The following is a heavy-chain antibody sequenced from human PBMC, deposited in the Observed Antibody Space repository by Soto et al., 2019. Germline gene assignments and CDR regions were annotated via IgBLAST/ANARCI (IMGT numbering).Heavy chain of an antibody. J-gene: IGHJ6*02. V-gene: IGHV4-34*01. CDR3: ARVEVTRYYGMDV. CDR1: GGSFSGYY. Sequence: PSETLSLTCAVYGGSFSGYYWSWIRQPPGKGLEWIGEINHSGSTNSTPSLKNRDTISVDTSKNQLSMKLGTVTAADKAVYYCARVEVTRYYGMDVWGQGTTVTVS. D-gene: IGHD3-10*01. CDR2: INHSGST.